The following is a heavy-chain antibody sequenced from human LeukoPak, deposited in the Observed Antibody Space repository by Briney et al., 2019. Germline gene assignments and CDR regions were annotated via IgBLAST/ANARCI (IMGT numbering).Heavy chain of an antibody. D-gene: IGHD3-10*01. V-gene: IGHV3-7*03. CDR2: IKQDGSDK. CDR3: ARVRYYGSRSLMFEY. J-gene: IGHJ4*02. CDR1: GFTFSDYW. Sequence: GGSLRLSCAASGFTFSDYWMTWVRQAPGKGLEWVANIKQDGSDKYYLDAVKGRFTVSKDNTKNSLYLQMNSLRAGDTAVYYCARVRYYGSRSLMFEYWGQGTPVSVSS.